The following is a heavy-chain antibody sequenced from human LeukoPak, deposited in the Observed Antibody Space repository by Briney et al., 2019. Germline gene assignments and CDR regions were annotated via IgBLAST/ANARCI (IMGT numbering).Heavy chain of an antibody. CDR2: IKEDGSEK. D-gene: IGHD7-27*01. Sequence: GGSLRLSCAASGFTFSSYWMSWVRQAPGKGLEWVANIKEDGSEKYYADSVKGRFTMSRDNAKKSLYLQMNSLKTEDTAVYHCTTENWGSTHWGQGTLVTVSS. CDR1: GFTFSSYW. CDR3: TTENWGSTH. V-gene: IGHV3-7*03. J-gene: IGHJ4*02.